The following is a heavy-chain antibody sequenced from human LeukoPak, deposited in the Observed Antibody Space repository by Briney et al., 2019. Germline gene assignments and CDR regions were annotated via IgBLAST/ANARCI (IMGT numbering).Heavy chain of an antibody. CDR3: ARARSVGVLPAPPFDF. J-gene: IGHJ4*02. V-gene: IGHV4-4*02. Sequence: PSETLSLTCAVSGGSISSCNWWSWVRQPPGKGLEWIGEIHHSGSTNYNPSLKSRVTISVDKSRNQFSLKLSSVTAADTAVYYCARARSVGVLPAPPFDFWGQGTLVTVSS. CDR1: GGSISSCNW. D-gene: IGHD6-6*01. CDR2: IHHSGST.